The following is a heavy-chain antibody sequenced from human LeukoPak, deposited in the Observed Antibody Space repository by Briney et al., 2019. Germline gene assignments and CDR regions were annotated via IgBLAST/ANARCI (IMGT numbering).Heavy chain of an antibody. Sequence: GGSLRLSCTASGFPFNTYEVNWVRQAPGKGLEWVANIKEDGGEKYYVDSVKGRFTISRDNARNSLYLQMNSLRVEDTAVYYCARDGVAELMSALDYWGQGILVTVSS. V-gene: IGHV3-7*01. CDR3: ARDGVAELMSALDY. CDR2: IKEDGGEK. J-gene: IGHJ4*02. D-gene: IGHD1-26*01. CDR1: GFPFNTYE.